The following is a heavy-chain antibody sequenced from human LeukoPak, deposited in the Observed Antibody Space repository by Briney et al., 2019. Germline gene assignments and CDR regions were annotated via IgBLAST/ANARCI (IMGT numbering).Heavy chain of an antibody. CDR2: ISSSSYI. V-gene: IGHV3-21*01. J-gene: IGHJ3*02. Sequence: GGSLRLSCAASGFTFSSYSMNWVRQAPGKGLEWVSSISSSSYIYYADSVKGRFTISRDNAKNSLYLQMNSLRAEDTAVYYCARGFPRVARGAFDIWGQGTMVTVSS. CDR3: ARGFPRVARGAFDI. D-gene: IGHD3-3*01. CDR1: GFTFSSYS.